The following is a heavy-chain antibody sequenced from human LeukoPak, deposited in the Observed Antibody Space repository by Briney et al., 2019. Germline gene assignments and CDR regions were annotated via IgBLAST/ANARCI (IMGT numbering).Heavy chain of an antibody. V-gene: IGHV3-48*01. CDR2: ISSSSGTI. J-gene: IGHJ4*02. CDR3: ARSGYGSGWLPPTFDY. Sequence: PGGSLRLSCAASGFTFSSYSMNWVRQAPGKGLEWVSYISSSSGTIYYADSVKGRFTISRDNAKNSLYLQMNSLRAEDTAVYYCARSGYGSGWLPPTFDYWGQGTLVTVSS. D-gene: IGHD6-19*01. CDR1: GFTFSSYS.